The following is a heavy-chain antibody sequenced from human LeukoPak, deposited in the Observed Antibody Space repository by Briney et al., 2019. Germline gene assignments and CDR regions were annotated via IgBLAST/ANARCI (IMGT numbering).Heavy chain of an antibody. CDR3: ARIETYSSGWYDAFFDY. D-gene: IGHD6-19*01. Sequence: PSETLSLTCAVYGGSFSGYYWSWIRQPPGKGLEWIGEINHSGSTNYNPSLKSRVTISVDASKNHFSLKLTSVTAADTAVYYCARIETYSSGWYDAFFDYWGQGTLVTVSS. V-gene: IGHV4-34*01. J-gene: IGHJ4*02. CDR1: GGSFSGYY. CDR2: INHSGST.